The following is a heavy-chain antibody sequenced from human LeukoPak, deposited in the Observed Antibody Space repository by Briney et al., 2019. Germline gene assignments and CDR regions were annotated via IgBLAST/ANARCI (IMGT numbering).Heavy chain of an antibody. D-gene: IGHD3-22*01. V-gene: IGHV1-8*01. CDR2: MNPNSGNR. CDR1: GYTFLSHD. J-gene: IGHJ4*02. CDR3: SRDSGDSSGYSN. Sequence: ASVKVSCKASGYTFLSHDIVWVRQASGQGLEWMGWMNPNSGNRGLSQKFQGRVIMTRNTSISTAYMELSSLTSEDTAVYYCSRDSGDSSGYSNWGQGTLVTVSS.